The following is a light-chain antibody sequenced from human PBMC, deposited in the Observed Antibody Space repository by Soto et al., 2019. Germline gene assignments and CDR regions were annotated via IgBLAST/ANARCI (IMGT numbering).Light chain of an antibody. J-gene: IGKJ5*01. CDR3: QQRSNWPFT. CDR1: QSVSSY. V-gene: IGKV3-11*01. Sequence: EIVLTQSPATLSLSPGKRATLSCRASQSVSSYLACYQHKPGQAPRLLIYDASIRSTGIPARFSGSVSGTHFTLTISSLEPEDFAIYYCQQRSNWPFTLGQGTRRSIK. CDR2: DAS.